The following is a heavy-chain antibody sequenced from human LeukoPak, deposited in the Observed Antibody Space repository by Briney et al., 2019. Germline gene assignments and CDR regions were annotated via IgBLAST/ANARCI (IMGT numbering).Heavy chain of an antibody. CDR3: AKDYSPGDYFDY. CDR1: GFTFSSYG. V-gene: IGHV3-30*18. J-gene: IGHJ4*02. Sequence: GGSLRLSCAASGFTFSSYGMHWVRQAPGKGLEWVAVISYDGSNKYYADSVKGRFTISRDNSKNTLYLQMNSLRAEDTAVYYCAKDYSPGDYFDYWGQGTLVTVSS. D-gene: IGHD2-21*01. CDR2: ISYDGSNK.